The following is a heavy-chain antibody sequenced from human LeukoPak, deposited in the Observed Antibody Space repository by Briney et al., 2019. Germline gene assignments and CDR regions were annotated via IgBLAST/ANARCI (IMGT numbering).Heavy chain of an antibody. CDR2: FDPEDGET. Sequence: ASVKVSCKVSGYTLTELSMHWVRQAPGKGLEWMGGFDPEDGETIYAQKFQGRVTMTEDTSTDTAYMELSSLRSEDTAVYYRATVRIAGYYYDTKSFDCWGQGTLVTVSS. D-gene: IGHD3-22*01. V-gene: IGHV1-24*01. J-gene: IGHJ4*02. CDR3: ATVRIAGYYYDTKSFDC. CDR1: GYTLTELS.